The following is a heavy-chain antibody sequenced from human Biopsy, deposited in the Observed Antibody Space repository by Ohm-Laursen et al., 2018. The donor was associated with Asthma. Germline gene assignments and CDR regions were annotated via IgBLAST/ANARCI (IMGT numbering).Heavy chain of an antibody. Sequence: ASVKVSCKVSGDSFSNYAISWVRQAPGQGLEWMGGLIPVLGTPDHAQMFEGRVTITADESASTAYMELSSLSTEDTAVYYCARGYSGSDRIVYYYSGLEVWGQGTTVTVSS. CDR1: GDSFSNYA. D-gene: IGHD5-12*01. V-gene: IGHV1-69*13. CDR2: LIPVLGTP. J-gene: IGHJ6*02. CDR3: ARGYSGSDRIVYYYSGLEV.